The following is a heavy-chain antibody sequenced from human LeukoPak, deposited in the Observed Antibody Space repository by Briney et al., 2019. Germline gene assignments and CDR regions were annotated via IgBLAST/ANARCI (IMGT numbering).Heavy chain of an antibody. CDR3: ARDQGPYGDYGNWFDP. J-gene: IGHJ5*02. V-gene: IGHV3-23*01. Sequence: GGSLRLSCAASGFTFSSYGMSWVRQAPGKGLEWVSAISGSGGSTYYADSVKGRFTISRDNSKNTLYLQMNSLRAEDTAVYYCARDQGPYGDYGNWFDPWGQGTLVTVSS. CDR1: GFTFSSYG. CDR2: ISGSGGST. D-gene: IGHD4-17*01.